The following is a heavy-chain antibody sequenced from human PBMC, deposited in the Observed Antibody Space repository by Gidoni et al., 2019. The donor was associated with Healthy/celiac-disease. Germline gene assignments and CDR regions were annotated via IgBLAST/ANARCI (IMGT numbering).Heavy chain of an antibody. CDR1: GYTFTGYY. J-gene: IGHJ5*02. CDR3: ARASLWSGYYGPSGWFDP. V-gene: IGHV1-2*06. D-gene: IGHD3-3*01. Sequence: QVQLVQSGAEVKKPGASVKVSCKASGYTFTGYYMHWVRQAPGQGLEWMGRITPNSGGTNYAQKFQGRVTMTRDTSISTAYMELSRLRSDDTAVYYCARASLWSGYYGPSGWFDPWGQGTLVTVSS. CDR2: ITPNSGGT.